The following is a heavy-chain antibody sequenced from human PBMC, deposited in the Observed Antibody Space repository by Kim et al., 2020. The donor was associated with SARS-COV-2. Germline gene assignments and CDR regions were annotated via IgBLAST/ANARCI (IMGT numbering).Heavy chain of an antibody. CDR3: ARNLALYDILPGSYKRYY. D-gene: IGHD3-9*01. J-gene: IGHJ6*01. CDR1: GGSISSYY. Sequence: SETLSLTCTVSGGSISSYYWSWIRQPPGKGLEWIGYIYYSGSTNYNPSLKSRVTISVDTSKNQFSLKLSSVTAADTAVYYCARNLALYDILPGSYKRYY. V-gene: IGHV4-59*13. CDR2: IYYSGST.